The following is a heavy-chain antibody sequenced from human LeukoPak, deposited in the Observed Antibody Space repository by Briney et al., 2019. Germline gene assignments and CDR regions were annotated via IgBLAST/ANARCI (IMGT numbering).Heavy chain of an antibody. CDR3: AKEGRSLQTY. Sequence: GGSLRLSYAASGFTFDNYAMSWVRQTPGKGLEWVANIKEDGTETYYVDSVKGRFTISRDNAKNSLYLQMNSLRVEDMAVYYCAKEGRSLQTYWGQGTLVTVSS. J-gene: IGHJ4*02. CDR2: IKEDGTET. V-gene: IGHV3-7*03. CDR1: GFTFDNYA. D-gene: IGHD5-24*01.